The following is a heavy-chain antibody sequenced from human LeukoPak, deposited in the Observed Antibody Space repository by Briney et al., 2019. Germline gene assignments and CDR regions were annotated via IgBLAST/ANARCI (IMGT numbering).Heavy chain of an antibody. CDR2: IYYSGST. J-gene: IGHJ4*02. CDR3: ARHPPRRGIAAAAHDY. D-gene: IGHD6-13*01. Sequence: PSETLSLTCTVSGGSISSSSYYWGWIRQPPGKGLEWIGSIYYSGSTYYNPSPKSRVTISVDTSKNQFSLKLSSVTAADTAVYYCARHPPRRGIAAAAHDYWGQGTLVTVSS. V-gene: IGHV4-39*01. CDR1: GGSISSSSYY.